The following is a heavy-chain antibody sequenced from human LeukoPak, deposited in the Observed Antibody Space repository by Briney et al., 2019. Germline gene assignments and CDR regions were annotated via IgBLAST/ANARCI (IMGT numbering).Heavy chain of an antibody. CDR1: GFTVDDYG. J-gene: IGHJ4*02. CDR2: INWNGGST. CDR3: AREGPHGAAAGNYFDY. V-gene: IGHV3-20*04. Sequence: PGGSLRLSCAASGFTVDDYGMSWVRQAPGKGLEWVSGINWNGGSTGYADSVKGRFTISRDNAKNSLYLQMNSLRAEDTALYYCAREGPHGAAAGNYFDYWGQGTLVTVSS. D-gene: IGHD6-13*01.